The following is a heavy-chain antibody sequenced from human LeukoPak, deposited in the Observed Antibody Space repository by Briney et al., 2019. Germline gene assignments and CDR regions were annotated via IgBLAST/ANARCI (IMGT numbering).Heavy chain of an antibody. J-gene: IGHJ4*02. CDR2: ISDSGGST. CDR1: GITLSNYG. CDR3: AKRGVVIRVILVGFHKEAYYFES. D-gene: IGHD3/OR15-3a*01. Sequence: PSGGSLRLSCAVSGITLSNYGMSWVRQAPGKGLEWVAGISDSGGSTTYADSVKGRFTISRDNPKNTLYLQMNSLRAEDTAVYFCAKRGVVIRVILVGFHKEAYYFESWGQGALVTVSS. V-gene: IGHV3-23*01.